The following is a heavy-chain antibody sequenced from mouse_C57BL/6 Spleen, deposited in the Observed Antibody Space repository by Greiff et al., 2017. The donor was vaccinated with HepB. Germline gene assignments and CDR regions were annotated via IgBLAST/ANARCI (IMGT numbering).Heavy chain of an antibody. V-gene: IGHV1-4*01. D-gene: IGHD1-1*01. Sequence: QVQLQQSGAELARPGASVKMSCKASGYTFTSYTMHWVKQRPGQGLEWIGYINPSSGYTKYNQKFKDKATLTADKSSSTAYMQLSSLTSEDSAVYYCAREGNYYGSSWNYFDYWGRGTTLTVSS. CDR3: AREGNYYGSSWNYFDY. CDR1: GYTFTSYT. CDR2: INPSSGYT. J-gene: IGHJ2*01.